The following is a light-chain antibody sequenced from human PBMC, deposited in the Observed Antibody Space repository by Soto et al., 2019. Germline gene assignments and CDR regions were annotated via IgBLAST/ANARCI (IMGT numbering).Light chain of an antibody. J-gene: IGLJ2*01. CDR2: EVS. CDR1: SSDVGAYNY. Sequence: QSALTQPASVSGSPGQSITISCTGTSSDVGAYNYVSWYQQHPGKAPKLMIYEVSNRPSGVFNRFSGSKSGNTASLTISGLQAEDEADYYCMSYTRNSTLVFGGGTKLTVL. CDR3: MSYTRNSTLV. V-gene: IGLV2-14*01.